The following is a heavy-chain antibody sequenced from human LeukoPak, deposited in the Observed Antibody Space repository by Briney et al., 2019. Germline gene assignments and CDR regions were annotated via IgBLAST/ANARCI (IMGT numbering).Heavy chain of an antibody. CDR3: ARPTDYYDSSGYWRSGAFDI. V-gene: IGHV1-18*01. CDR1: GYTFTSYG. CDR2: ISAYNGNT. D-gene: IGHD3-22*01. Sequence: ASVKVSCKASGYTFTSYGISWVRQAPGQGLEWMGRISAYNGNTNYAQKLQGRVTMTTDTSTSTAYMELRSLRSDDTAVYYCARPTDYYDSSGYWRSGAFDIWGQGTMVTVSS. J-gene: IGHJ3*02.